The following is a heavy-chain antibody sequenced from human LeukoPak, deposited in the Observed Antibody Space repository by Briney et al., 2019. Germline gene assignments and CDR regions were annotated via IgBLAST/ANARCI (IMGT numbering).Heavy chain of an antibody. CDR3: ARGRVSSSSWQSVYYYYLYMDV. D-gene: IGHD6-13*01. CDR1: GDSISMYY. V-gene: IGHV4-59*01. CDR2: IDHTGST. Sequence: SETLSLTCSVSGDSISMYYWNWIRQSPGKGLEWIGYIDHTGSTNYNPSLNSRVTISRDTSTNHFSLKLSSVTAADTAVYFCARGRVSSSSWQSVYYYYLYMDVWGKGSTVTVSS. J-gene: IGHJ6*03.